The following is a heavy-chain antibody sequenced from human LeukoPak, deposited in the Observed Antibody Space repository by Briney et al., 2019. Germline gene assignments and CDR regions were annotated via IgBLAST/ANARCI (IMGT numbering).Heavy chain of an antibody. CDR2: ISYDGSNK. V-gene: IGHV3-30-3*01. CDR1: GFTFSSYA. CDR3: AKEGGYNLGDYYYYGMDV. D-gene: IGHD5-12*01. J-gene: IGHJ6*02. Sequence: GGSLRLSCAASGFTFSSYAMRWVRQAPGKGLEWVAVISYDGSNKYYADSVKGRFTISRDNSKNTLYLQMNSLRAEDTAVYYCAKEGGYNLGDYYYYGMDVWGQGTTVTVSS.